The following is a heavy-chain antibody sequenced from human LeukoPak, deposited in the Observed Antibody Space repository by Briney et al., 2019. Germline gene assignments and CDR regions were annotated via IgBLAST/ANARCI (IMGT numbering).Heavy chain of an antibody. V-gene: IGHV3-73*01. CDR3: TRLGAVEMATIIGY. J-gene: IGHJ4*02. D-gene: IGHD5-24*01. CDR2: IRSKANSYAT. Sequence: PGGSLRLSCAASGSTFSGSAMHWVRQASGKGLEWVGRIRSKANSYATAYAASVKGRFTISRDDSKNTAYLQMNSLKTEDTAVYYCTRLGAVEMATIIGYWGQGTLVTVSS. CDR1: GSTFSGSA.